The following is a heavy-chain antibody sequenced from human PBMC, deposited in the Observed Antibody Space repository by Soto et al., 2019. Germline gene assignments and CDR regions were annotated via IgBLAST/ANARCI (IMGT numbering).Heavy chain of an antibody. CDR1: GGSISSGDYY. CDR2: IYYSGST. J-gene: IGHJ5*02. V-gene: IGHV4-30-4*02. Sequence: SDTLSLTFTVSGGSISSGDYYWSWIRQPPGKGMERIGYIYYSGSTHYNPSLKSRVTISVDTSKKKFSLKLSSVTAADTAVYYCARELVVPAAMTENWFHXWGQATLVTVSX. D-gene: IGHD2-2*01. CDR3: ARELVVPAAMTENWFHX.